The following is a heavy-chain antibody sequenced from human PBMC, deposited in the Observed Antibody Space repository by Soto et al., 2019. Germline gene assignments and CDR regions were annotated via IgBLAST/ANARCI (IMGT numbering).Heavy chain of an antibody. CDR1: GNTFTSYG. D-gene: IGHD1-1*01. Sequence: VHLVQSGAEVKKPGASGKVSCKGSGNTFTSYGITWVRQAPGQGLEWMGWISAHNGNTNYAQKLQGRVTVTRDTSTSTAYMELRSLRSDDTAVYYCARGRYGDYWGQGALVTVSS. CDR2: ISAHNGNT. CDR3: ARGRYGDY. V-gene: IGHV1-18*01. J-gene: IGHJ4*02.